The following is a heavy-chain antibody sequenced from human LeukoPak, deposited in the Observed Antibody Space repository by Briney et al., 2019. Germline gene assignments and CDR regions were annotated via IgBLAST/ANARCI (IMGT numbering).Heavy chain of an antibody. CDR2: MNSAGTTI. CDR3: IREIQVRASASLGY. D-gene: IGHD2-2*01. J-gene: IGHJ4*01. Sequence: GGSLRLSCAASGFSLTGYWMHWVRQAARKGLVWVARMNSAGTTINYADSVRGRFTISRDNAGNALYLQMSSLRAEDTAIYYCIREIQVRASASLGYWGQGTLVTVSS. V-gene: IGHV3-74*01. CDR1: GFSLTGYW.